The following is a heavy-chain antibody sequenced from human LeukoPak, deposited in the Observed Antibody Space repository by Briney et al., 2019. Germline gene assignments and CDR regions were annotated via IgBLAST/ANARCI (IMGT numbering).Heavy chain of an antibody. J-gene: IGHJ4*02. CDR1: GGSISSSDYY. V-gene: IGHV4-39*07. Sequence: SETLSLTCTVSGGSISSSDYYWAWIRRPPGEGLEWIGIIYSSGSTYYNPSLKSRVSISLDTSKNQFSLRLSSVTAADTAVFYCAREVYFSDTGGYYDFWGRGTLVSVSS. CDR3: AREVYFSDTGGYYDF. D-gene: IGHD3-22*01. CDR2: IYSSGST.